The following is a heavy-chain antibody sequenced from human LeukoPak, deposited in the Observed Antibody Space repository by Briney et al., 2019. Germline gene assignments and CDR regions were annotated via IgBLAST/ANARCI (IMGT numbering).Heavy chain of an antibody. D-gene: IGHD3-22*01. Sequence: PGGSLRLSCAASGFTFSSYSMNWVRQAPGKGLEWVSSISSSSSYIYYADSVKGRFTISRDNAKNSLYLQMNSLRAEDTAVYYCAAIVGRNYYFDYWGQGTLVTVSS. CDR1: GFTFSSYS. V-gene: IGHV3-21*01. CDR3: AAIVGRNYYFDY. J-gene: IGHJ4*02. CDR2: ISSSSSYI.